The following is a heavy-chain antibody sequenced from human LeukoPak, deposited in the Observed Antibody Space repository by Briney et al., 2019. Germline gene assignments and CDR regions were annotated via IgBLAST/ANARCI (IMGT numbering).Heavy chain of an antibody. D-gene: IGHD6-13*01. CDR3: VKGRSPALIAVAGDYFEY. J-gene: IGHJ4*02. Sequence: GGSLRLSCAASGFTFDDYGMNWVRQAPGKGLEWVSGVSWNGENKGYADSVKGRFSISRDNAKNSPYLQMNSLRPEDTALYYCVKGRSPALIAVAGDYFEYWGQGTLVTVSS. CDR1: GFTFDDYG. CDR2: VSWNGENK. V-gene: IGHV3-9*01.